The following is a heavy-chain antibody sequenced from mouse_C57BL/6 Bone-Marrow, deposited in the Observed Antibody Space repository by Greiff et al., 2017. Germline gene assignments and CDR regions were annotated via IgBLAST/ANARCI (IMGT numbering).Heavy chain of an antibody. D-gene: IGHD2-12*01. Sequence: VKLKESGPGLVQPSQSLSITCTVSGFSLTSYGVHWVRQPPGKGLEWLGVIWSGGSTDYNAAFISRLSISKDNAKSQVFFKMNSLQADDTAIYYCAKRRRYYIFAYWGQGTLVTVSA. CDR2: IWSGGST. V-gene: IGHV2-4*01. CDR1: GFSLTSYG. J-gene: IGHJ3*01. CDR3: AKRRRYYIFAY.